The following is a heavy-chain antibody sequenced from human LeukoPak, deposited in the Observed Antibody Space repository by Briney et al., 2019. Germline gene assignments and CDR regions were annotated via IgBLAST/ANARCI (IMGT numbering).Heavy chain of an antibody. J-gene: IGHJ4*02. CDR2: IRSKAYGVTT. CDR1: GFTFGDYA. D-gene: IGHD2-15*01. V-gene: IGHV3-49*04. CDR3: TRVSLVAASVFFDY. Sequence: GGSLRLXCTASGFTFGDYAMSWVRQAPGKGLEWVSFIRSKAYGVTTEYAASVKGRFTISRDDSKSIAYLQMNSLKTEDTAVYYCTRVSLVAASVFFDYWGQGTLVTVSS.